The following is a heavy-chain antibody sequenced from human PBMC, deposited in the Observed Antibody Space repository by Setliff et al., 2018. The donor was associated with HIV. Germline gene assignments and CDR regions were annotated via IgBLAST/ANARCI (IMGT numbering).Heavy chain of an antibody. CDR3: ARGEVRDGFTISSAFDI. D-gene: IGHD3-3*02. Sequence: TLSLTCTVSDSGTYYWSWIRQPAGKGLEWIGRVSSRGDTNYNPSLKSRVTMSVDTSKNQFSLKLSSLTAADTAVYYCARGEVRDGFTISSAFDIWGQGTMVTVS. V-gene: IGHV4-61*02. CDR2: VSSRGDT. J-gene: IGHJ3*02. CDR1: DSGTYY.